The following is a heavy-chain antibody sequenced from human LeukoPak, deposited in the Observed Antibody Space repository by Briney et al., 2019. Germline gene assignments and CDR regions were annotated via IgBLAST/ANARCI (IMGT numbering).Heavy chain of an antibody. CDR2: ISAYNGNT. D-gene: IGHD2-8*01. J-gene: IGHJ5*02. Sequence: GASVKVSCKASGYTFTSYGISWVRQAPGQGLEWMGWISAYNGNTNYAQKLQGRVTMTTDTSTSTAYMELRSLRSDDTAVYYCARVSDKWWNLPPRDPWGQGTLVTVSS. CDR3: ARVSDKWWNLPPRDP. V-gene: IGHV1-18*01. CDR1: GYTFTSYG.